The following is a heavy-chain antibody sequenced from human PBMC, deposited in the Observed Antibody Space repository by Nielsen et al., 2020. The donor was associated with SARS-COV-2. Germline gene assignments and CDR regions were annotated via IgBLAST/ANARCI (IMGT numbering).Heavy chain of an antibody. CDR2: ISGSSGYI. Sequence: SCVASGFTFSSYGMNWVRQAPGKGLEWVSSISGSSGYITYSDSVKGRFTISRDNANNSLYLQINSLRAEDSAIYYCTRAGGLNDCWGQGTLVTVSS. CDR1: GFTFSSYG. CDR3: TRAGGLNDC. J-gene: IGHJ4*02. V-gene: IGHV3-21*01. D-gene: IGHD6-25*01.